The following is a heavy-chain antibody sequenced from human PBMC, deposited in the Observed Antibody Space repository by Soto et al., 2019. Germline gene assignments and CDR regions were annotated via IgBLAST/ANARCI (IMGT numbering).Heavy chain of an antibody. Sequence: EVQLVESGGGLVQPGGSLRLSCAASGFTFSDHYMDWVRQAPGKGLEWVGRTRNKANSYTTEYAASVKGRFTISRDDSENSLYLQMNSLKTEDTAVYYCARDKRAGGTFYFDYWGQGTLVTVFS. J-gene: IGHJ4*02. CDR1: GFTFSDHY. V-gene: IGHV3-72*01. CDR2: TRNKANSYTT. CDR3: ARDKRAGGTFYFDY.